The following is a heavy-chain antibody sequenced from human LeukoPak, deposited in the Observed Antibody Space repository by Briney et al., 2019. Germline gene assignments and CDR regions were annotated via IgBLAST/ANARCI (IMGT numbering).Heavy chain of an antibody. V-gene: IGHV4-34*01. CDR2: INHGGST. J-gene: IGHJ5*02. CDR3: ARGGRGYCSGGSCYSPPNWFDP. D-gene: IGHD2-15*01. Sequence: PSETLSLTCAVYGGSFSGYYWSWIRQPPGKGLEWIGEINHGGSTNYNPSLKSRVTISVDTSKNQFSLKLSSVTAADTAVYYCARGGRGYCSGGSCYSPPNWFDPWGQGTLVTVSS. CDR1: GGSFSGYY.